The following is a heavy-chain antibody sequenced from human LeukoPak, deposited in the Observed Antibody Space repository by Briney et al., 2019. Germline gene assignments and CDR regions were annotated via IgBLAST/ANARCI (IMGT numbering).Heavy chain of an antibody. Sequence: PGGSLRLSCAASGFTFSSYAMSWVRQAPGKGLEWVSAISGSGGSTYYADSVKGRFTISRDNSKSMLYLQMNSLRAEDTAIYYCAKIGSLIGASDTGFWGQGTLVTVSS. CDR3: AKIGSLIGASDTGF. J-gene: IGHJ4*02. D-gene: IGHD3-16*01. CDR1: GFTFSSYA. CDR2: ISGSGGST. V-gene: IGHV3-23*01.